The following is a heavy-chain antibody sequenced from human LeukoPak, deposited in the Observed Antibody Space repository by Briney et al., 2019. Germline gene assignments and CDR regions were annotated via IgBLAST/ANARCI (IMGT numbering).Heavy chain of an antibody. J-gene: IGHJ4*02. CDR2: ISWNSGSI. D-gene: IGHD6-13*01. CDR3: AKDKSRSFGIAAAGTLNY. V-gene: IGHV3-9*01. CDR1: GFTFDDYA. Sequence: PGRSLRLSCAASGFTFDDYAMHWVRQAPGKGLEWVSGISWNSGSIGYADSVKGRFTISRDNAKNSLYLQMNSLRAEDTALYYCAKDKSRSFGIAAAGTLNYWGRGTLVTVSS.